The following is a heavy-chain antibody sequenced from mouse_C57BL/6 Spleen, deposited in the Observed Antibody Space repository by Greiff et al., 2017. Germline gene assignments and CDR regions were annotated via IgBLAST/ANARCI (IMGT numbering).Heavy chain of an antibody. CDR2: IDPETGGT. J-gene: IGHJ3*01. V-gene: IGHV1-15*01. CDR1: GYTFTDYE. Sequence: QVQLQQSGAELVRPGASVTLSCKASGYTFTDYEMHWVKQTPVHGLEWIGAIDPETGGTAYNQKFKGKAILTADKSSSTAYMELRSLTSEDSAVYYCTRRGAYAYWGQGTLVTVSA. CDR3: TRRGAYAY. D-gene: IGHD3-1*01.